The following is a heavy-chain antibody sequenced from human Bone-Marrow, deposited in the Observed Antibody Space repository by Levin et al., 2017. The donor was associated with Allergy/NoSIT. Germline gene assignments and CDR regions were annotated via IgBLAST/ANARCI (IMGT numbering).Heavy chain of an antibody. CDR2: ISGPGSHT. CDR3: ARIKGVIPTAVSYFGRGTFDI. Sequence: GESLKISCAASGFTFSDNYMSWIRQTPGKGLEWISYISGPGSHTDYAASVKGRFIISRDNAQNSLHLQMNSLRAEDTAMYYCARIKGVIPTAVSYFGRGTFDIWGHGTMVTVS. CDR1: GFTFSDNY. J-gene: IGHJ3*02. V-gene: IGHV3-11*03. D-gene: IGHD3-9*01.